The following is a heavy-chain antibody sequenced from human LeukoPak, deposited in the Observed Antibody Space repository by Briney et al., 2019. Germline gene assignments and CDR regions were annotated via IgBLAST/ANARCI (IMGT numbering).Heavy chain of an antibody. V-gene: IGHV3-48*01. D-gene: IGHD1-26*01. CDR1: GFTFSSYS. Sequence: GGSLRLSCAASGFTFSSYSMNWVRQAPGKGLEWVSYISSSSTIYYADSVKGRFTISRDNAKNSLYLQMNSLRAEDTAVYYCARARRGGSYSGTPDYWGQGTLVTVSS. J-gene: IGHJ4*02. CDR3: ARARRGGSYSGTPDY. CDR2: ISSSSTI.